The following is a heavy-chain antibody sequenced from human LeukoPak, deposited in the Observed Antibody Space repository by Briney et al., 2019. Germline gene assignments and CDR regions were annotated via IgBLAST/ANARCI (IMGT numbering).Heavy chain of an antibody. Sequence: SVTVSYTPSVAPFTNCAFNWVRQPPGQGLEWVGRVIPFFGIALYPQNSQGRVTITMDKTTKTTYVALSNLTSQDTAIYFCARANYDAWTGYGAFDRWGQGTQVSVSS. CDR3: ARANYDAWTGYGAFDR. D-gene: IGHD3-3*01. V-gene: IGHV1-69*04. J-gene: IGHJ5*02. CDR2: VIPFFGIA. CDR1: VAPFTNCA.